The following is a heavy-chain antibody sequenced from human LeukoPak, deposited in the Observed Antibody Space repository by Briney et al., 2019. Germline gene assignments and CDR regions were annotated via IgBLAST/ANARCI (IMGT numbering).Heavy chain of an antibody. CDR3: ARFTYYYDSSGSYAFDI. D-gene: IGHD3-22*01. V-gene: IGHV4-4*02. J-gene: IGHJ3*02. Sequence: PSGTLSLTCAVSGGSISSSNWWSWVRQPPGKGLEWIGEIYHSGSTNYNPSLKSRVTISVDKSKNQFSLKLSSVTAADTAVYYCARFTYYYDSSGSYAFDIWGQGTMVTVSS. CDR2: IYHSGST. CDR1: GGSISSSNW.